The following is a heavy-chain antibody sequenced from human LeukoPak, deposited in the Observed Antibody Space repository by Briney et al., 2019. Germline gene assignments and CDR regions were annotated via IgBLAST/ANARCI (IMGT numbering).Heavy chain of an antibody. V-gene: IGHV3-30*03. CDR3: ARAPKVGAFPGFDY. CDR1: GFTFSSYG. J-gene: IGHJ4*02. D-gene: IGHD1-26*01. Sequence: GGSLRLSCAASGFTFSSYGMHWVRQAPGKGLEWVAVISYDGSNKYYADSVKGRFTISRDNSKNTLYLQMDSLRAEDTAVYYCARAPKVGAFPGFDYWGQGTLVTVSS. CDR2: ISYDGSNK.